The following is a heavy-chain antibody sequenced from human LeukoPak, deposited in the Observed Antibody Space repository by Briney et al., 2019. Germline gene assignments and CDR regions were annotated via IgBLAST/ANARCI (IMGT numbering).Heavy chain of an antibody. J-gene: IGHJ3*02. Sequence: ASVKVSCKASGYTFTIYGITWVRQAPGQGLEWMGWINAYNGNTNYAQKLQGRVTMTTDTSTSTAYMELRSLRSDDTAVYYCARDAPYYYDSSGYYRANGFAFDIWGQGTMVTVSS. D-gene: IGHD3-22*01. CDR1: GYTFTIYG. V-gene: IGHV1-18*01. CDR2: INAYNGNT. CDR3: ARDAPYYYDSSGYYRANGFAFDI.